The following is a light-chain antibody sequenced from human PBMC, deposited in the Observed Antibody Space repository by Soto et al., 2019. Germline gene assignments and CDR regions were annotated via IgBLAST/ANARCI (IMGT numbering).Light chain of an antibody. CDR2: DVT. Sequence: QSALTQPASVSGSLGQSITISCTGTSSDVGSYDLVSWYQQHPGKAPKLMIYDVTKWPSGVSNRFSGSKSGNTASLTIFGLQAEDETDYYCCSYAGSDTYVFGTGTKVTVL. CDR3: CSYAGSDTYV. J-gene: IGLJ1*01. V-gene: IGLV2-23*02. CDR1: SSDVGSYDL.